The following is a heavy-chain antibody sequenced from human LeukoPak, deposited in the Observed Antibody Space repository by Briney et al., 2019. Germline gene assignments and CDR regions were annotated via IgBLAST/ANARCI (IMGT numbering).Heavy chain of an antibody. CDR3: AKNRPTYYDYIWGSYRPNWFDP. D-gene: IGHD3-16*02. J-gene: IGHJ5*02. Sequence: GGSLRLSCAASGFTFSSYAMSRVRQAPGKGLEWVSAISGSGGSTYYADSVKGRFTISRDNSKNTLYLQMNSLRAEDTAVYYCAKNRPTYYDYIWGSYRPNWFDPWGQGTLVTVSS. V-gene: IGHV3-23*01. CDR2: ISGSGGST. CDR1: GFTFSSYA.